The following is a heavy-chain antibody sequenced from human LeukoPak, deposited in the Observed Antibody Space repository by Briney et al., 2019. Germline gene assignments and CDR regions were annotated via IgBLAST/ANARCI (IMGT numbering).Heavy chain of an antibody. CDR1: GFTLSSDS. CDR3: GRGQWGLAFDY. D-gene: IGHD1-26*01. Sequence: GGSLRLSCAASGFTLSSDSMSWVRQAAGEGLEWVSSISSSSSYIYYADSVKGRFTISRDNAKNSLYLQMNSLRGEDTAVYYCGRGQWGLAFDYWGQGTLVTVSS. V-gene: IGHV3-21*01. J-gene: IGHJ4*02. CDR2: ISSSSSYI.